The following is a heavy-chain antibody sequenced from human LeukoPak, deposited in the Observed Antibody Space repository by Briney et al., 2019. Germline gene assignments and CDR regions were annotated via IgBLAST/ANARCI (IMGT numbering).Heavy chain of an antibody. CDR1: GDTDSNYA. CDR3: ASHVGAAPLLEH. CDR2: IIPILDRA. V-gene: IGHV1-69*04. D-gene: IGHD6-6*01. J-gene: IGHJ1*01. Sequence: SVKVSCKTSGDTDSNYAVSWVRQAPGQGLEWMGRIIPILDRANYPQKFQDRVTITADKSTSTAYMELSSLTSKDTAVYFCASHVGAAPLLEHWGQGTLVTVSS.